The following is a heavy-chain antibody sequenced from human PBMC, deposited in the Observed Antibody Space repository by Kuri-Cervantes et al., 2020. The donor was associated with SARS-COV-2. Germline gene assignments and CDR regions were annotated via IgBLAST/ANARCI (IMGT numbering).Heavy chain of an antibody. V-gene: IGHV1-58*02. CDR2: IVVGSGNT. Sequence: SVKVSCKASGFTFTSSAMQWVRQARGQRLEWIGWIVVGSGNTNYAQKFQERVTITRDMSTSTAYIELSSLRSEDMAVYYCAAALIDAFDIWGQGTMVTVSS. CDR3: AAALIDAFDI. J-gene: IGHJ3*02. CDR1: GFTFTSSA.